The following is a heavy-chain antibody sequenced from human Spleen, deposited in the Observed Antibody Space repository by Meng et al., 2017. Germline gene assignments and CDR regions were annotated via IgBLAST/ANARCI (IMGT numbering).Heavy chain of an antibody. CDR3: ARDGVGYYHSSGSFDY. J-gene: IGHJ4*01. CDR1: GFTFDDYG. CDR2: ISRSGSAI. V-gene: IGHV3-48*03. D-gene: IGHD3-22*01. Sequence: GGSLRLSCAASGFTFDDYGMSWVRQAPGKGLEWVSYISRSGSAIYYADSVKGRFTISRDDAKNSLYLQMNSLRAEDTAVYYCARDGVGYYHSSGSFDYWGQGTLVTVSS.